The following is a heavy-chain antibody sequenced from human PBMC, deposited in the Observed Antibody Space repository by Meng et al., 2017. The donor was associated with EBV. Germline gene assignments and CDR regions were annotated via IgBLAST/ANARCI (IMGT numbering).Heavy chain of an antibody. V-gene: IGHV4-4*02. CDR3: ASDRGGYYDSSGYYAD. Sequence: QVQLQESGPGLVKPSGTLSLTCAVSGGSSSSSNWWSWVRQPPGKGLEWIGEIYHSGSTNYNPSLKSRVTISVDKSKNQFSLKLSSVTAADTAVYYCASDRGGYYDSSGYYADWGQGTLVTVSS. J-gene: IGHJ4*02. CDR1: GGSSSSSNW. D-gene: IGHD3-22*01. CDR2: IYHSGST.